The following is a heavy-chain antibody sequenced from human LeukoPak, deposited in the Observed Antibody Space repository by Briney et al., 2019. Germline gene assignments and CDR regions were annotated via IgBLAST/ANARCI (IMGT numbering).Heavy chain of an antibody. CDR2: ISGSGGST. CDR1: GFTFSSYA. V-gene: IGHV3-23*01. Sequence: PGGSLRLSCAASGFTFSSYAMSWVRQAPGKGLEWVSAISGSGGSTYYADSVKGRFTISRDNSKNTLYLQMNSLGAEDTAVYYCAKDRFWSGYYDYWGQGTLVTVSS. D-gene: IGHD3-3*01. J-gene: IGHJ4*02. CDR3: AKDRFWSGYYDY.